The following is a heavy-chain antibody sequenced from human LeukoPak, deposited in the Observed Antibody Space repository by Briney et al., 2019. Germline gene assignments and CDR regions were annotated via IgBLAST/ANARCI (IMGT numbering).Heavy chain of an antibody. CDR1: GYTFTSYA. Sequence: ASVKVSCKASGYTFTSYAMNWVRQAPGQGLEWMGWISAYNGNTNYAQKLQGRVTMTTDTSTSTAYMELRSLRFDDTAVYYCARDSRYSHSAGAFDIWGQGTKVTVSS. CDR2: ISAYNGNT. CDR3: ARDSRYSHSAGAFDI. J-gene: IGHJ3*02. D-gene: IGHD5-12*01. V-gene: IGHV1-18*01.